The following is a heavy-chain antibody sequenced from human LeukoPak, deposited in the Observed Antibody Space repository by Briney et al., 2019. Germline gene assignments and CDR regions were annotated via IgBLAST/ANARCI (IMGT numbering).Heavy chain of an antibody. Sequence: SETLSLTCAVYGGSFSGYYWSWIRQPPGKGLEWIGEINHSGSTNYNPSLKSRVTVSVDTSKNQFSLKVSSVTAADTAVYYCVSGRWIFGVVHFDYWGQGTLVTVSS. J-gene: IGHJ4*02. CDR3: VSGRWIFGVVHFDY. CDR1: GGSFSGYY. V-gene: IGHV4-34*01. D-gene: IGHD3-3*01. CDR2: INHSGST.